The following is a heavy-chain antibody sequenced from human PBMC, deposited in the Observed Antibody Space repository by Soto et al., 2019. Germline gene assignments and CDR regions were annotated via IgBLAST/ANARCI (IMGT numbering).Heavy chain of an antibody. J-gene: IGHJ4*02. CDR1: GFTFSSYG. CDR3: AKGTRIAAAGTGY. CDR2: ISYDGSNK. V-gene: IGHV3-30*18. Sequence: GGSLRLSCAASGFTFSSYGMHWVRQAPGKGLEWVAVISYDGSNKYYADSVKGRFTISRDNSKNTLYLQMNSLRAEDTAVYYCAKGTRIAAAGTGYWGQGTLVTVSS. D-gene: IGHD6-13*01.